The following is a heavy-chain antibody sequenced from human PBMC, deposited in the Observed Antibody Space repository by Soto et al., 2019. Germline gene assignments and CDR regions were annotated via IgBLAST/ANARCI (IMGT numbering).Heavy chain of an antibody. D-gene: IGHD6-19*01. Sequence: QLQLQESGPGLVKPSETLSLTCTVSCGSISSSSYYWGWIRQPPGKGLEWIGNMYYSGSTYYNPSLKSRVTMSLDTSKNQFSLKLSSVTAADTAVYYCATITVAGTPYYYMGVWGKGTTVTVSS. V-gene: IGHV4-39*01. CDR1: CGSISSSSYY. J-gene: IGHJ6*03. CDR2: MYYSGST. CDR3: ATITVAGTPYYYMGV.